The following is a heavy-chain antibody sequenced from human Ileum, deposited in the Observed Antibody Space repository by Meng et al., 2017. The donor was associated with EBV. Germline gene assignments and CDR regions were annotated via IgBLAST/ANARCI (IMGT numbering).Heavy chain of an antibody. CDR2: IYHHGTT. CDR3: ARLDSSGYYFGGWFDP. D-gene: IGHD3-22*01. Sequence: VQPQESGPRLVKPSGTVSLTCAVSGGSIISSKWWSWVRQSPGTGLEWIGEIYHHGTTNYNPSLKSRVTISVDTSKNKFFLNLTSLTAADTAVYYCARLDSSGYYFGGWFDPWGQGILVTVSS. J-gene: IGHJ5*02. V-gene: IGHV4-4*02. CDR1: GGSIISSKW.